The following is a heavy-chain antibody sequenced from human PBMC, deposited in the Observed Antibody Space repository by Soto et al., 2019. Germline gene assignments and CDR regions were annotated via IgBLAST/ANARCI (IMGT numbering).Heavy chain of an antibody. V-gene: IGHV3-23*01. J-gene: IGHJ4*02. Sequence: RLSCAASGFTFSSYAMSWVRQAPGKGLEWVSAISGSGGSTYYADSVRGRFTISRDNSKNTLYLQMNSLRAEDTAVYYCAKVEKVTSEFDYWGQGTLVTVSS. CDR1: GFTFSSYA. CDR2: ISGSGGST. D-gene: IGHD4-4*01. CDR3: AKVEKVTSEFDY.